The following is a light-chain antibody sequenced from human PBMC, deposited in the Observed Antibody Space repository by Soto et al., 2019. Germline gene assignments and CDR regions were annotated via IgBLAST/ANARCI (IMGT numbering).Light chain of an antibody. Sequence: DTQMTQSPLFLSASVGDRVTITCRASQSISSYVNWYQHKPGKAPKLLIYAASRLQSGVPSRFSGSRSGTDFTLTTSSLQPEDFATYYCQQIYNTPLAFGQGTRLEIK. CDR1: QSISSY. V-gene: IGKV1-39*01. CDR2: AAS. J-gene: IGKJ5*01. CDR3: QQIYNTPLA.